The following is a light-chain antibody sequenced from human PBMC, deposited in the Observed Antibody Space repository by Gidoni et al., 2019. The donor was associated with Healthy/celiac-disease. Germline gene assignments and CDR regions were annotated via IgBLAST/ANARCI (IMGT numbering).Light chain of an antibody. V-gene: IGKV1-33*01. J-gene: IGKJ4*02. Sequence: DIQKTQSPYSMSASVGDRVTITCQASQDISNYLNWYQQQPGKAPKILIYDASNLEKGAPSRFSGRGSGTDFTFTISSLQPEVTATYYCQQYDNLPRTFGGGTKVEIK. CDR1: QDISNY. CDR3: QQYDNLPRT. CDR2: DAS.